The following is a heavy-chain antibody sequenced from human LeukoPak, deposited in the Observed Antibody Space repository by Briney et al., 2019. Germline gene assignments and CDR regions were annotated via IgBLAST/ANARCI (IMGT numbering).Heavy chain of an antibody. V-gene: IGHV3-72*01. J-gene: IGHJ4*02. Sequence: GRSLRLSCAASGFTFSNYDIHWVRQAPGKGLEWVGLIRNRGNGYTPVYAASVSGRFTISRDDSKNSVYLQMDSLKTEDTAVYYCADIGSAGTDHWGQGTLVTVSS. D-gene: IGHD5-12*01. CDR2: IRNRGNGYTP. CDR1: GFTFSNYD. CDR3: ADIGSAGTDH.